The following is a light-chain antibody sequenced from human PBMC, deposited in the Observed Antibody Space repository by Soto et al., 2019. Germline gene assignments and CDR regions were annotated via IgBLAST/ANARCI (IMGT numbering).Light chain of an antibody. V-gene: IGLV2-14*01. CDR1: SSDVGGYNY. CDR2: EVS. J-gene: IGLJ3*02. CDR3: CSYTCSNTWV. Sequence: QSALTQPASVSGSPGQSITISCTGTSSDVGGYNYVSWYQQHPGKAPKLMIYEVSNRPSGVSNRFSGSKSGNTASLTISGLQAEDEADYYCCSYTCSNTWVFGGGTKVTVL.